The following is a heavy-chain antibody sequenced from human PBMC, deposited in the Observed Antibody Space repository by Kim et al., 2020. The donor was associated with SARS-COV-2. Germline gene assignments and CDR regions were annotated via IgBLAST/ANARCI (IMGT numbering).Heavy chain of an antibody. CDR3: AHSWRAAAVHRYFDY. J-gene: IGHJ4*02. D-gene: IGHD6-13*01. V-gene: IGHV2-5*01. Sequence: PSLKSRLTITKDTSKNQVVLTMTNMDPVDTATYYCAHSWRAAAVHRYFDYWGQGTLVTVSS.